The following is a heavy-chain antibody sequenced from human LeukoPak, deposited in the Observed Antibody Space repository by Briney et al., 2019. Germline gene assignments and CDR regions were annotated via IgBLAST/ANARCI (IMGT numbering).Heavy chain of an antibody. Sequence: PSETLSLTCAVSGVSFDDYYCGWVRQTPGKGLEWIGEINPSGYTNDCPSLKSRVTLSIDTSRKQFSLNLRSVTVADAGIYYCTRMTTGHDYWGQGTLVTVSS. CDR3: TRMTTGHDY. J-gene: IGHJ4*02. CDR2: INPSGYT. V-gene: IGHV4-34*01. D-gene: IGHD4-17*01. CDR1: GVSFDDYY.